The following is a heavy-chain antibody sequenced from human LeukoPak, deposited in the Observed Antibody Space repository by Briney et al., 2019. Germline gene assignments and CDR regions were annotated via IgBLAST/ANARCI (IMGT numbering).Heavy chain of an antibody. CDR1: GGSFSGYY. CDR2: INHSGST. V-gene: IGHV4-34*01. D-gene: IGHD3-10*01. J-gene: IGHJ4*02. Sequence: SETLSLTCAVYGGSFSGYYWSWIRQPPGKGLEWIGEINHSGSTNYNPSLKSRVTISVDTSKNQSSLKLSSVTAADTAVYYCATSGSYPSDYWGQGTLVTVSS. CDR3: ATSGSYPSDY.